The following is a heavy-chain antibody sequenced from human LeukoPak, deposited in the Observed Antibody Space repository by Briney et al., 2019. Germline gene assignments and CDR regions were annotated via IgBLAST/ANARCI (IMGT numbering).Heavy chain of an antibody. CDR1: GGTFSSYA. CDR3: ARSLLDYYDSSGYSYGMDV. Sequence: SVKVSCKASGGTFSSYAISWVRQAPGQGLEWMGGIIPIFGTANYAQKFQGRVTITADETTSTAYMELSSLRSEDTAVYYCARSLLDYYDSSGYSYGMDVWGQGTTVTVSS. D-gene: IGHD3-22*01. CDR2: IIPIFGTA. J-gene: IGHJ6*02. V-gene: IGHV1-69*13.